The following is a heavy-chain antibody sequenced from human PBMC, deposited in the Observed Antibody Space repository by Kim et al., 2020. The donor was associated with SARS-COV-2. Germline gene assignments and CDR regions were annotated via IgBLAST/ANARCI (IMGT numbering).Heavy chain of an antibody. J-gene: IGHJ6*02. D-gene: IGHD2-21*01. CDR2: ISAYNGNT. V-gene: IGHV1-18*01. CDR3: ARDVFFVNYYYGMDV. CDR1: GYTFTSYG. Sequence: ASVKVSCKASGYTFTSYGISWVRQAPGQGLEWMGWISAYNGNTNYAQKLQGRVTMTTETSTSTAYMELRSLRSDDTAVYYCARDVFFVNYYYGMDVWGQGTTVTVSS.